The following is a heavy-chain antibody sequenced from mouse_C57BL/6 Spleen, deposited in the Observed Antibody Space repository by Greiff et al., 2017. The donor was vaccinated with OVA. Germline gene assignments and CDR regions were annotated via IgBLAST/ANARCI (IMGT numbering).Heavy chain of an antibody. J-gene: IGHJ2*01. V-gene: IGHV1-64*01. CDR2: IHTNSGST. D-gene: IGHD4-1*01. CDR1: GYTFTSYW. Sequence: VQLQQSGAELVKPGASVKLSCKASGYTFTSYWMHWVKQRPGQGLEWIGKIHTNSGSTNYNEKFKSKATLTVDKSSSTASMQLSSLTSEDAAVYYCARGETGSFDYWGQGTTLTVSS. CDR3: ARGETGSFDY.